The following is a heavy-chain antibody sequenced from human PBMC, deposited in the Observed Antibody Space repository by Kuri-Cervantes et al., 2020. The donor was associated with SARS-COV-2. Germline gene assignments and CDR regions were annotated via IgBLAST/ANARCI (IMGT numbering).Heavy chain of an antibody. CDR1: GGSFSGYY. V-gene: IGHV4-34*01. Sequence: SQTLSLTCAVYGGSFSGYYWSWIRQPPGKGLEWIGEINHSGSTNYNPSLKSRVTISVDTSKNQFSLKLSSVTAADTAVYYCAMTVHDFWSGEFDYWGQGTLVTVSS. J-gene: IGHJ4*02. CDR3: AMTVHDFWSGEFDY. CDR2: INHSGST. D-gene: IGHD3-3*01.